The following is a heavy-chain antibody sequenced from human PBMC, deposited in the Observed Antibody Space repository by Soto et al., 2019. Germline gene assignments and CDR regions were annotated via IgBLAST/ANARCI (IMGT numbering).Heavy chain of an antibody. CDR3: ARDLGGVEMARLPYYYYYYGMEV. D-gene: IGHD2-15*01. J-gene: IGHJ6*02. Sequence: PQTLPLTYTVSGGLTSSGGYYWCWIRHHPGKGLEWIGYIYYSGSTYYNPSLKSRVTISVDTSKNQFSLKLSSVTAADTSVYYCARDLGGVEMARLPYYYYYYGMEVWGQGTTVT. CDR2: IYYSGST. V-gene: IGHV4-31*03. CDR1: GGLTSSGGYY.